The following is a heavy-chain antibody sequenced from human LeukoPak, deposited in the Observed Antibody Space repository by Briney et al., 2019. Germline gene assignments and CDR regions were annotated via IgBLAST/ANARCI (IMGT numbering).Heavy chain of an antibody. CDR3: ARVGERWLQFSYFDY. J-gene: IGHJ4*02. CDR1: GYTFTSYY. V-gene: IGHV1-46*01. Sequence: ASVKVSCKASGYTFTSYYMHWVRQAPGQGLEWMGIINPSGGSTSYAQKFQGRVTMTRGTSTSTVYMELSSLRSEDTAVYYCARVGERWLQFSYFDYWGQGTLVTVSS. D-gene: IGHD5-24*01. CDR2: INPSGGST.